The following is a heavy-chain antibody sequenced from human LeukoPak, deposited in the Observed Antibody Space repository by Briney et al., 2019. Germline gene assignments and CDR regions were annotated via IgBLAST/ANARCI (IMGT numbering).Heavy chain of an antibody. Sequence: ASVKVSCKASGGTFSSYAISWVRQAPGQGLEWMGRIIPILGIANYAQKFQGRVTITADKSTSTAYMELSSLRSEDTAVYYCARDRSGAVREDYWGQGTLVTVSS. D-gene: IGHD3-10*01. V-gene: IGHV1-69*04. CDR3: ARDRSGAVREDY. J-gene: IGHJ4*02. CDR1: GGTFSSYA. CDR2: IIPILGIA.